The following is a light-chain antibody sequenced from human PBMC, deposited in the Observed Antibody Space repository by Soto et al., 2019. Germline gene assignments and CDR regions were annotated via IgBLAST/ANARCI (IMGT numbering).Light chain of an antibody. Sequence: EVVLTQSPATLSLSPGEKATLSCRASQDINTYLGWYQQKPGQPPRLLIYDASNRASGIPARFSGSGSGTDFTLTINSLEPEDFAVYYCQEYNNWHPITFGGGTKVEIK. CDR2: DAS. V-gene: IGKV3-11*01. CDR3: QEYNNWHPIT. CDR1: QDINTY. J-gene: IGKJ4*01.